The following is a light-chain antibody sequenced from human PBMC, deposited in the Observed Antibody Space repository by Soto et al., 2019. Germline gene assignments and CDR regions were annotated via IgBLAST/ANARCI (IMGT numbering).Light chain of an antibody. CDR3: QQSSSIPIT. CDR1: QSLLHSNGYNY. V-gene: IGKV2-28*01. J-gene: IGKJ5*01. CDR2: LGS. Sequence: DIVMTQSPLSLPVTPGEPASISCRSSQSLLHSNGYNYLDWYLQKPGQSPQLLIYLGSNRASGVPDRFSGSGSGTLFTLTISSLQPEDFATYYCQQSSSIPITFGQGTRLEIK.